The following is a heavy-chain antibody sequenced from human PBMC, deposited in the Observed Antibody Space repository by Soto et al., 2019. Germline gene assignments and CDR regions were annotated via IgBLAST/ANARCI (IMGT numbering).Heavy chain of an antibody. D-gene: IGHD4-17*01. CDR3: ARTGILHKWRQKENGDYVVWAFDI. Sequence: PSETLSLTCTVSGGSISSYYWSWIRQPPGKGLEWIRYIYYSGSTNYNPSLKSRVTISVDTSKNQFSLKLSSVTAADTAVYYCARTGILHKWRQKENGDYVVWAFDIWGQGTMVTVSS. J-gene: IGHJ3*02. V-gene: IGHV4-59*01. CDR1: GGSISSYY. CDR2: IYYSGST.